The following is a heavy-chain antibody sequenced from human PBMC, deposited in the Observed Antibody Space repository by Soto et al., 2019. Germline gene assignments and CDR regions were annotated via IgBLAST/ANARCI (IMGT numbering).Heavy chain of an antibody. CDR2: ISGSGGST. V-gene: IGHV3-23*01. CDR1: GFTFSSYA. J-gene: IGHJ5*02. D-gene: IGHD1-26*01. CDR3: AKGPGVIVRDPYNWFDP. Sequence: PGGSLRLSCAASGFTFSSYAMSWVRQAPGKGLEWVSAISGSGGSTYYADSVKGRFTISRDNSKNTLYLQMNSLRAEDTAVYYCAKGPGVIVRDPYNWFDPWGQGTLVTVSS.